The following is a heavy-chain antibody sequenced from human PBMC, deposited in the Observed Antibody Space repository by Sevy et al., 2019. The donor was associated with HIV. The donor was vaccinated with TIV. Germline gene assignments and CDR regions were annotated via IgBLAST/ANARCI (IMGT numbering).Heavy chain of an antibody. Sequence: GGYLRLSCAASGFTFSSYWMSWVRQAPGKGLEWVANIKPDGSEKNYVASVKGRFTISRDNAKNSLYLQMNSLRAEDTAVSHCINSGRYALWGQGTMVTVSS. CDR2: IKPDGSEK. J-gene: IGHJ4*02. CDR3: INSGRYAL. D-gene: IGHD1-26*01. V-gene: IGHV3-7*01. CDR1: GFTFSSYW.